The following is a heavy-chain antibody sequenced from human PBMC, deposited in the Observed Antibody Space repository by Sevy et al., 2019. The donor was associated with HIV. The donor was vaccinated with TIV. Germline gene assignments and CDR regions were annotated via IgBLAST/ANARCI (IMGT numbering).Heavy chain of an antibody. CDR2: ISAFNGDR. J-gene: IGHJ4*02. V-gene: IGHV1-18*01. CDR1: GYTFTTYR. D-gene: IGHD2-15*01. Sequence: ASVKVSCKVSGYTFTTYRISWVRQAPGQGLEWMGWISAFNGDRDYAQKFQGRLTMTTDTSTSTAYMELRSLRSDDTAVYYCARAFCTGGSCYSLAYWGQGTLLTVSS. CDR3: ARAFCTGGSCYSLAY.